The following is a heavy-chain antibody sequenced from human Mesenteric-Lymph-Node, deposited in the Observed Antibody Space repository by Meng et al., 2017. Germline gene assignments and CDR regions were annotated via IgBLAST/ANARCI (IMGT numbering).Heavy chain of an antibody. V-gene: IGHV4-39*07. D-gene: IGHD5-24*01. CDR2: IYYTGST. Sequence: SETLSLTCTVSGGSISSSSYYWGWIRQPPGKGLEWIGSIYYTGSTYYNPSLKSRVTISLDVSKNQISLEVTSVTAADTAVYYCARAGGRGGYGNWLDAWGQGTLVTVSS. CDR3: ARAGGRGGYGNWLDA. CDR1: GGSISSSSYY. J-gene: IGHJ5*02.